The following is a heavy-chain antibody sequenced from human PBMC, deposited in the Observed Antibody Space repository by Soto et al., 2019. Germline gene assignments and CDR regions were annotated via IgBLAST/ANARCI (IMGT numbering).Heavy chain of an antibody. V-gene: IGHV3-7*01. CDR2: INQDGNEE. D-gene: IGHD1-1*01. Sequence: GGSLRLSCAASGFTFSSYWMDWVRQAPGQGLEWMANINQDGNEENLLDSVKSRFTISRDNAKNSLFLQMNSLRVDDTAVYYCARTGDGHHDFIDYWGQGALVTVSS. CDR1: GFTFSSYW. CDR3: ARTGDGHHDFIDY. J-gene: IGHJ4*02.